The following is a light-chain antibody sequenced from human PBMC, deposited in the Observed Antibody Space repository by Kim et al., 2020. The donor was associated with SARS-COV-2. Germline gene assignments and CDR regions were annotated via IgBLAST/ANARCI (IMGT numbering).Light chain of an antibody. CDR3: QQYNSYSWT. Sequence: DIQMTQSPSTLSASVGDRVTITCRASQTISSWLAWYQQKPGKAPKLLIYDASNLESGAPSRFSGSGSGTEFTLTISSLQPDDFATYYCQQYNSYSWTFGPGTKVDIK. CDR1: QTISSW. V-gene: IGKV1-5*01. J-gene: IGKJ1*01. CDR2: DAS.